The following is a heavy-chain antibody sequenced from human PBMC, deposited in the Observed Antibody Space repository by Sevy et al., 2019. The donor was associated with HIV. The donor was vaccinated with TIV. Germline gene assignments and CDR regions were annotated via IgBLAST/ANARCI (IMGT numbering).Heavy chain of an antibody. CDR1: GGSVSSGSYY. V-gene: IGHV4-61*01. D-gene: IGHD5-12*01. CDR2: IYYSGST. J-gene: IGHJ6*02. CDR3: ARDGGARGYSGYDYYYYYGMDV. Sequence: SETLSLTCTVSGGSVSSGSYYWSWIRQPPGKGLEWIGYIYYSGSTNYNPSLKSRVTISVDTSKNQFSLKLSSVTAADMAVYYCARDGGARGYSGYDYYYYYGMDVWGQGTTVTVSS.